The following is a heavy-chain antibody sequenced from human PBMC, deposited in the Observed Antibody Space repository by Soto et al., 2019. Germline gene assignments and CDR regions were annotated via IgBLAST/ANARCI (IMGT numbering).Heavy chain of an antibody. Sequence: QVQLVQSGAEVKKPGASVKVSCKASGYTFTSYDINWVRQATGQGLEWMGWMNPNSGNTGYAQKFQGRVTMTRNTSISTAYMELSSLRSADSAVYYCAKSIRGLRGVRYYYGMDVWGQGTTVSVS. CDR2: MNPNSGNT. D-gene: IGHD3-10*01. CDR1: GYTFTSYD. J-gene: IGHJ6*02. CDR3: AKSIRGLRGVRYYYGMDV. V-gene: IGHV1-8*01.